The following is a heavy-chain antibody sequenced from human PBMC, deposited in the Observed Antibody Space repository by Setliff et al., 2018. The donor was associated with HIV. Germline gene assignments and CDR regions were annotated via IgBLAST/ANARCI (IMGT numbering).Heavy chain of an antibody. J-gene: IGHJ6*03. Sequence: ASVKVSCKASGYTFTNFYIHWVRQAPGQGLEWLGMINPSGGSTTYAQKFQGRVTMTSDMSTSTVYMGLSSLGSEDTAMYYCARGGQYSGDYLPRDYYMDVRGKGTTVT. CDR3: ARGGQYSGDYLPRDYYMDV. CDR1: GYTFTNFY. CDR2: INPSGGST. V-gene: IGHV1-46*01. D-gene: IGHD1-26*01.